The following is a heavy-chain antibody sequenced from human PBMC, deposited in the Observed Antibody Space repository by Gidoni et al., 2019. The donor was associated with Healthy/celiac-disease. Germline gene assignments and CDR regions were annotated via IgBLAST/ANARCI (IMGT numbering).Heavy chain of an antibody. D-gene: IGHD2-15*01. CDR1: DYTFTSYG. J-gene: IGHJ3*02. V-gene: IGHV1-18*04. CDR3: ARDPGYCSGGSCYAQTSDAFDI. CDR2: VSAYHGNT. Sequence: QVQLVQSGAEVKQPGASVKVSCKASDYTFTSYGISCVRQAPGQGLEWMGWVSAYHGNTYVAQKLQGRVTMTTDTSTSTAYMELRSLRSDDTAVYYCARDPGYCSGGSCYAQTSDAFDIWGQGTMVTVSS.